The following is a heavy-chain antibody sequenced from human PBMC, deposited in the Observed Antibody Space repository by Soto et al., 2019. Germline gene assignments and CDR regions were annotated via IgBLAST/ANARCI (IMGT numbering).Heavy chain of an antibody. Sequence: EVQLVESGGGLVQPGRSLRVSCVASGFSFKDYAMHWVRQAPGKGLEWVSSISYNSASIGYGDSVKGRFTISRDNAKNSLYLQMNSVRAEDTALYYCAKGMWYYGSGSYPFEHWGQGTLVTVSS. CDR3: AKGMWYYGSGSYPFEH. J-gene: IGHJ4*02. V-gene: IGHV3-9*01. CDR1: GFSFKDYA. D-gene: IGHD3-10*01. CDR2: ISYNSASI.